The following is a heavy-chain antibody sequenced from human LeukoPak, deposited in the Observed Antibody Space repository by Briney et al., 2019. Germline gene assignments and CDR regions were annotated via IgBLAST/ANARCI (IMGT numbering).Heavy chain of an antibody. D-gene: IGHD1-1*01. CDR2: ISYDGDKK. CDR1: EFTFSIYA. Sequence: GGSLRLSCAASEFTFSIYAMHWVRQAPGKGLEWVAVISYDGDKKYYADSVKGRFTISRDNSRNTLFLQMNSLRAEDTALYYCTARSGISPYYIDYWGQGTLVTVSS. J-gene: IGHJ4*02. V-gene: IGHV3-30*04. CDR3: TARSGISPYYIDY.